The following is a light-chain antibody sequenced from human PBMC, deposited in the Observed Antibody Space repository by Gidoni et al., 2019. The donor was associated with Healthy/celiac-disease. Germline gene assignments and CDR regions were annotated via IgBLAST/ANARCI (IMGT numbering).Light chain of an antibody. Sequence: DIQMTQSPSTLSASVGDRVTITCRASQSISSWLAWYQQKPGKAPKRLIYKASSLESGVPSRFSGSGSGTEFTLTISSLQPDDFATYYCQQYNSYSQFRTFXQXTKVEIK. CDR3: QQYNSYSQFRT. CDR1: QSISSW. J-gene: IGKJ1*01. V-gene: IGKV1-5*03. CDR2: KAS.